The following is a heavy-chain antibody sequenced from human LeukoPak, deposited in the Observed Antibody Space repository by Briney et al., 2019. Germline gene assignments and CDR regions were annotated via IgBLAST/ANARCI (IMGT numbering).Heavy chain of an antibody. J-gene: IGHJ3*02. Sequence: GGSLGLSCAPSGFTFSSYAMSWVRQAPGKGLEWVSAISGSGGSTYYADSVKGRFTISRDNSKNTLYLQMNSLRAEDTAVYYCAKEGALGYCSSTSCEDAFDIWGQGTMVTVSS. CDR1: GFTFSSYA. CDR2: ISGSGGST. CDR3: AKEGALGYCSSTSCEDAFDI. D-gene: IGHD2-2*01. V-gene: IGHV3-23*01.